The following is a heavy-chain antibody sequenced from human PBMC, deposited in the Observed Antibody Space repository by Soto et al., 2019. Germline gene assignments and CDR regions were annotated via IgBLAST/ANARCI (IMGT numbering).Heavy chain of an antibody. V-gene: IGHV4-39*01. CDR3: ASLNPYGDYSAGQRVGDY. J-gene: IGHJ4*02. D-gene: IGHD4-17*01. CDR2: IYYSGST. Sequence: SETLSLTCTVSGGSISSSSYYWGWIRQPPGKGLEWIGSIYYSGSTYYNPSLKSRVTISVDTSKNQFSLKLSSVTAADTAVYYCASLNPYGDYSAGQRVGDYWGQGTLVTVSS. CDR1: GGSISSSSYY.